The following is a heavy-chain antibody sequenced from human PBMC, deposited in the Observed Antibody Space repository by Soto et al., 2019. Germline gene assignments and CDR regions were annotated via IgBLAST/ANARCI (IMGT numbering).Heavy chain of an antibody. CDR1: GDSVITDRYF. CDR2: ISYTGDT. J-gene: IGHJ5*02. Sequence: PSETLCISCSYSGDSVITDRYFLTWIRQPPGKGLEWIAYISYTGDTNYNPSLKSRVTISIDTSRNQFSLTLTSVTAADTAVYFCARIVVGATVDLWGQGSMVPVSP. D-gene: IGHD1-26*01. CDR3: ARIVVGATVDL. V-gene: IGHV4-61*01.